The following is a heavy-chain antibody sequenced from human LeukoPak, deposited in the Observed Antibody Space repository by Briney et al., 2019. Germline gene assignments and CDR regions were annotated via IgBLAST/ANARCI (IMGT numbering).Heavy chain of an antibody. J-gene: IGHJ5*02. CDR1: GYTFTSYC. V-gene: IGHV1-2*02. D-gene: IGHD2-2*01. CDR3: ARDLLAAAAMSRVRFDP. CDR2: INPNSGGT. Sequence: PGASVTVSCKASGYTFTSYCMHWVRQAPGQGLEWMGWINPNSGGTNYAQKFQGRVTMTRDTSISTGYMELSRLRSDDTAVYYCARDLLAAAAMSRVRFDPWGQGTLVTVSS.